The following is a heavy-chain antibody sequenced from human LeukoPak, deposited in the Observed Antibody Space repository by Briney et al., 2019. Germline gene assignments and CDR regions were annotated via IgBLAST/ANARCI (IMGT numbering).Heavy chain of an antibody. D-gene: IGHD5-12*01. V-gene: IGHV3-7*02. J-gene: IGHJ4*02. CDR2: IKPDGNEK. CDR1: GFTFSGYW. Sequence: GGSLRLSCAASGFTFSGYWMSWVRQAPGKGLEWVANIKPDGNEKYYVDSVKGRLTISRDNAKNSLFLQMNSLRDEDTAVYYCARASRGAYSGYDLDYWGQGTLVTVSS. CDR3: ARASRGAYSGYDLDY.